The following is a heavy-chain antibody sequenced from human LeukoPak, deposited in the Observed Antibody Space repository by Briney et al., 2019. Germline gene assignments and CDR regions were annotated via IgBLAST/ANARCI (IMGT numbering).Heavy chain of an antibody. CDR3: TTVGAMTTATQGGY. CDR1: GFTFSGSA. Sequence: GGSLRLSCAASGFTFSGSAMHWVRQASEKGLEWVGRIRSKANSYATAYAASVKGRFTISRDDSKNTAYLQMNSLKTEDTAVYYCTTVGAMTTATQGGYWGQGTLVTVSS. V-gene: IGHV3-73*01. CDR2: IRSKANSYAT. J-gene: IGHJ4*02. D-gene: IGHD4-17*01.